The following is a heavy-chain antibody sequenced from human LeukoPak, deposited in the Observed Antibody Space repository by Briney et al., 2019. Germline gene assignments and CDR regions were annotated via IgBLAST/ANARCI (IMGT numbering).Heavy chain of an antibody. D-gene: IGHD3-10*01. CDR1: GYTFTSYA. CDR3: ARNGLLWFGELIWFDP. V-gene: IGHV1-3*01. J-gene: IGHJ5*02. CDR2: INAGNGNT. Sequence: GASVKVSCKASGYTFTSYAMHWVRQAPGQRLEWMGWINAGNGNTKYSQKFQGRVTITRDTSASTAYMELSSLRSEDTAVYYCARNGLLWFGELIWFDPWGQGTLVTVSS.